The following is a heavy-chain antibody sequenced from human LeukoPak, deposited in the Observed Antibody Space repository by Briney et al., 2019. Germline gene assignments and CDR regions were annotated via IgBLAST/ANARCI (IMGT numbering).Heavy chain of an antibody. V-gene: IGHV3-23*01. D-gene: IGHD3-22*01. J-gene: IGHJ5*02. Sequence: GESLRLSCAASGFTFSSYGMSWVRQAPGKGLEWVSAISGSGGSTYYADSVKGRFTISRDNSKNTLYLQMNSLRAEDTAVYYCAKETYYYDSSGYYNWFDPWGQGTLVTVSS. CDR2: ISGSGGST. CDR1: GFTFSSYG. CDR3: AKETYYYDSSGYYNWFDP.